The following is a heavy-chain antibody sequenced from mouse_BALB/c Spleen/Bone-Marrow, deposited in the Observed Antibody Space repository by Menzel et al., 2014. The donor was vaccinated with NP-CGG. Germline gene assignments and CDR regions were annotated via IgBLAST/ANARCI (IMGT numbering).Heavy chain of an antibody. CDR2: INPNSRTI. J-gene: IGHJ2*01. D-gene: IGHD1-1*01. CDR1: AVDFSRYW. Sequence: PTAAVDFSRYWMSWVRQAPGKGLEWIGEINPNSRTINYTPSLKDKFIISRDNAKNTLDLQMSKVRSEDTALYYCARCGYYGFLDYWGQGTTLTVSS. V-gene: IGHV4-1*02. CDR3: ARCGYYGFLDY.